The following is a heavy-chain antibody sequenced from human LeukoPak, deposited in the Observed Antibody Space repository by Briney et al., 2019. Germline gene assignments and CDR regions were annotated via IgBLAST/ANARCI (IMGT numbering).Heavy chain of an antibody. CDR2: IYYSGST. CDR3: ASYAGTVRGAYFDY. Sequence: SETLSLTCTVSGGSISSYYWSWIRQPPGKGLEWIGYIYYSGSTNYNPSLKSRVTISVDTSKNQFSLKLSSVTAADTAVYYCASYAGTVRGAYFDYWGQGTLVTVSS. V-gene: IGHV4-59*01. D-gene: IGHD1-14*01. CDR1: GGSISSYY. J-gene: IGHJ4*02.